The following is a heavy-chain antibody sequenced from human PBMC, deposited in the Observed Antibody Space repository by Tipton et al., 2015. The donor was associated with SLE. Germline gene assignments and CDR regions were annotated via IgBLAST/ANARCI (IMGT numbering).Heavy chain of an antibody. CDR2: ISSSSSYI. CDR1: GFTFSSYS. Sequence: SLRLSCAASGFTFSSYSMNWVRQAPGKGLEWVSSISSSSSYIYYADSVKGRFTISRDNAKNSLYLQMNSLRAEDTAVYYCARAGIPPYYYYMDVWGKGTTVTVSS. V-gene: IGHV3-21*01. D-gene: IGHD6-13*01. J-gene: IGHJ6*03. CDR3: ARAGIPPYYYYMDV.